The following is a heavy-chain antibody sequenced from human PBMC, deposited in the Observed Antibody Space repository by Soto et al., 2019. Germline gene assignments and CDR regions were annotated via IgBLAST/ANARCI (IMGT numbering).Heavy chain of an antibody. CDR1: GGSIRSFY. D-gene: IGHD6-19*01. CDR3: ARRYGSVFDY. V-gene: IGHV4-59*01. Sequence: SETLSLTSTAPGGSIRSFYWSWIRQPPGKGLEWIGYIYYSGSTKYNPSLKSRVTISVDTSKNQFSLKLSSVTAADTAVYYCARRYGSVFDYWGQGTLVTVS. J-gene: IGHJ4*02. CDR2: IYYSGST.